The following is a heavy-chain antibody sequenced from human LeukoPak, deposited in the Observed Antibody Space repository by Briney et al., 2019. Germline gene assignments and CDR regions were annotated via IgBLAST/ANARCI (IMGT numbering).Heavy chain of an antibody. CDR1: GYTFTGYY. CDR3: ARELNYYDSSGYYY. J-gene: IGHJ4*02. D-gene: IGHD3-22*01. V-gene: IGHV1-2*02. CDR2: INPNSGGT. Sequence: GASVKVSCKASGYTFTGYYMHWVRQAPGQGLEWMGWINPNSGGTNYAQKFQGRVTMTRDTSISTAYMELSRLRSGDTAVYYCARELNYYDSSGYYYWGQGTLVTVSS.